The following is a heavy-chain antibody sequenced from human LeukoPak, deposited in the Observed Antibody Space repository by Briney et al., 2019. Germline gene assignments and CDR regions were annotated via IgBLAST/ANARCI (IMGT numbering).Heavy chain of an antibody. CDR1: GFTFSNSA. CDR2: INNIASHI. CDR3: TRDATQYLRYGYFDS. V-gene: IGHV3-21*01. Sequence: PGGSLRLSCAASGFTFSNSAMNWVRQAPGKGLEWVSSINNIASHIYYVDPVRGRFTISRDNAKNSVSLQMNNLRAEDTAVYYCTRDATQYLRYGYFDSWGQGTLVTVSS. D-gene: IGHD2/OR15-2a*01. J-gene: IGHJ4*02.